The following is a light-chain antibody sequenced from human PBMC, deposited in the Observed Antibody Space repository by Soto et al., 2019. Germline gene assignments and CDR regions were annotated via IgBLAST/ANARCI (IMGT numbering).Light chain of an antibody. CDR3: QQYYSTPPT. V-gene: IGKV4-1*01. Sequence: EIVLTQSPATLSLSPGERATLSCRASQNISVYLAWYQQKPGQPPKLLIYWASTRESGVPDRFSGSGSGTDFTLTISSLQAEDVAVYYCQQYYSTPPTFGQGTKLEIK. J-gene: IGKJ2*01. CDR1: QNISVY. CDR2: WAS.